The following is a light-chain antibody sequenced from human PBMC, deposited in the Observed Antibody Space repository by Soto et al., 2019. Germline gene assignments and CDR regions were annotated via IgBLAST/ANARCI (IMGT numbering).Light chain of an antibody. J-gene: IGKJ1*01. CDR1: QSVSNY. CDR2: DAS. Sequence: EIVLTQSPATLSLSPGERATLSCRASQSVSNYLAWYQQKPGQAPRLLIYDASKRATGIPARFSGSGSGTDFTLTISSLEPEDFAVYYCQQRSNWPPTWTFGQGTKVEIK. CDR3: QQRSNWPPTWT. V-gene: IGKV3-11*01.